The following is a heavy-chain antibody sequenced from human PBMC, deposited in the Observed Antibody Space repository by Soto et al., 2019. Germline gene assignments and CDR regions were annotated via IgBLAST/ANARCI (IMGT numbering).Heavy chain of an antibody. D-gene: IGHD2-2*01. CDR3: ARGAPAMATIGRFDC. Sequence: QVHLVQSGAEVKKPGASVKVSCKASGYTFTNYYIHWVRQAPVQGLEWMAIINPSGGSTTYAQKFQGRITNARDTSTSTVYMEVSRLRSEDTAVYYCARGAPAMATIGRFDCWGQGTLVTVSS. CDR1: GYTFTNYY. J-gene: IGHJ4*02. CDR2: INPSGGST. V-gene: IGHV1-46*01.